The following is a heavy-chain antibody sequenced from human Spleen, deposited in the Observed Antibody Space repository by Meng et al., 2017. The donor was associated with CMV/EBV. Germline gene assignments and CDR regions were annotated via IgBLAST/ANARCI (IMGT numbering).Heavy chain of an antibody. Sequence: ASVKVSCKASGYTFTSYDINWVRQVTGHEFEWVGWMNPTTGNTGYAQKFQGRVSMTRDTSISTAYMELWSLRPDDTAVYYCARGGYKLTPWGQGTLVTVSS. CDR1: GYTFTSYD. V-gene: IGHV1-8*01. D-gene: IGHD5-18*01. CDR3: ARGGYKLTP. J-gene: IGHJ1*01. CDR2: MNPTTGNT.